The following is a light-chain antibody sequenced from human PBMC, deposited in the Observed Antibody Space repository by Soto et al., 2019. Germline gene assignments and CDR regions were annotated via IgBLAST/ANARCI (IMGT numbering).Light chain of an antibody. V-gene: IGLV2-23*03. CDR1: SNDIKNYNL. Sequence: QSVLTQPASVSGSPGQSITISCTGTSNDIKNYNLVSWYQQHPGKAPKLMIYEGSKRPSGVSNRFSGSKSGTTASLTIAGLQAEDEADYYCYSYATYSTFVVFGGGTQLTVL. CDR2: EGS. CDR3: YSYATYSTFVV. J-gene: IGLJ2*01.